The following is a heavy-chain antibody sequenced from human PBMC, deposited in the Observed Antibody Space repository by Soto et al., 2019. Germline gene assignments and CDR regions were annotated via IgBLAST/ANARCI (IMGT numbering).Heavy chain of an antibody. D-gene: IGHD2-2*01. CDR2: ISGNGAVT. J-gene: IGHJ2*01. CDR1: GSTFSNFA. V-gene: IGHV3-23*01. CDR3: AKRRGYCSGNTCPARYFDL. Sequence: EVQLLESGGGLVQPGGSLRLSCTASGSTFSNFAMSWVRQAPGKGLEWVSVISGNGAVTFYADSVKGRFTISRDNSKNTLFLQMNSLRAEDTAVYYCAKRRGYCSGNTCPARYFDLWGRGTLVTVSS.